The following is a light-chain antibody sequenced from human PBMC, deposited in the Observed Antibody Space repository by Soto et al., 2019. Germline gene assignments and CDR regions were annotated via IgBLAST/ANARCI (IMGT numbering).Light chain of an antibody. V-gene: IGLV1-44*01. J-gene: IGLJ1*01. Sequence: QSVLTQPPSASGTPGQRVTISCSGSSSNIGSSSVNWYQQLPGTAPKLLIYNNNQWPSGVPDRFSGSKSGTSASLAISGLQSEDEADYYCAAWDVSLNGLYVFGTGTSSPS. CDR3: AAWDVSLNGLYV. CDR1: SSNIGSSS. CDR2: NNN.